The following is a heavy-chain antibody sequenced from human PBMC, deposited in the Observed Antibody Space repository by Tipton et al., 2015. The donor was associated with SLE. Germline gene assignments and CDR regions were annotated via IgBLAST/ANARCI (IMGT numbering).Heavy chain of an antibody. CDR1: GFTFSSYE. J-gene: IGHJ4*02. CDR2: INHSGST. Sequence: LRLSCAASGFTFSSYEMNWIRQPPGKGLEWIGEINHSGSTNYNPSLKSRVTISVDTSKNQFSLKLSSVTAADTAVYYCAREDVGAYYFDYWGQGTLVTVSS. D-gene: IGHD1-26*01. CDR3: AREDVGAYYFDY. V-gene: IGHV4-34*01.